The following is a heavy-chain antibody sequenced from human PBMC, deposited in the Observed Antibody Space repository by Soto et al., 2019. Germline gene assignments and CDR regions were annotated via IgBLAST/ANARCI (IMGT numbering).Heavy chain of an antibody. CDR1: GFTFSSYS. J-gene: IGHJ4*02. Sequence: GGSLRLSCAASGFTFSSYSMSWVRQAPGKGLEWVSAISGSGGSTYYADSVKGRFTISRDNSKNTLYLQMNSLRAEDTAVYYCAKDRLEGGIVVVVAATYFDYWGQGTLVTVSS. D-gene: IGHD2-15*01. V-gene: IGHV3-23*01. CDR2: ISGSGGST. CDR3: AKDRLEGGIVVVVAATYFDY.